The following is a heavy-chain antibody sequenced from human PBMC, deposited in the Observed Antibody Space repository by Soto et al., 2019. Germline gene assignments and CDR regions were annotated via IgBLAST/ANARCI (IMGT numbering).Heavy chain of an antibody. V-gene: IGHV4-31*03. CDR1: CGSINSGGYH. J-gene: IGHJ5*02. Sequence: SETLSLTCTVSCGSINSGGYHWSWIRQHPGKGLEWIGYIYYSGSTYYNPSLKSRFTISVDTSKNQFSLKLSSVTAADTAIYYCARGKNWFDPWGQGTLVTVSS. CDR2: IYYSGST. CDR3: ARGKNWFDP.